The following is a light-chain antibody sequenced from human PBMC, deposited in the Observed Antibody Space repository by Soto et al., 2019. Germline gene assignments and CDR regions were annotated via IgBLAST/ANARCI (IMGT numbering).Light chain of an antibody. CDR1: SSDVGGYYY. V-gene: IGLV2-14*01. J-gene: IGLJ3*02. CDR2: EVI. CDR3: SSFTSSTTWV. Sequence: QSGLTQPASVSGSPGQSITISCTGTSSDVGGYYYVSWYQHHPGKAPKLMIYEVINRPPGVSSRFSGSKSGNTASLTISGLQAEDEADYYCSSFTSSTTWVFGGGTKLTVL.